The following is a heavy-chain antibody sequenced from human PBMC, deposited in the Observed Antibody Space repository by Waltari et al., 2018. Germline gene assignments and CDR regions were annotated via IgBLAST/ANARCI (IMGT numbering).Heavy chain of an antibody. Sequence: QVQLQQWGAGLWKPSETLSLTCAVYGGSFSGYYWSWIRQPPGKGLEWIGEINHSGSTNYNPSLKSRVTISVDTSKNQFSLKLSSVTAADTAVYYCARARNTPAQQLVYFDYWGQGTLVTVSS. CDR3: ARARNTPAQQLVYFDY. V-gene: IGHV4-34*01. D-gene: IGHD6-13*01. J-gene: IGHJ4*02. CDR1: GGSFSGYY. CDR2: INHSGST.